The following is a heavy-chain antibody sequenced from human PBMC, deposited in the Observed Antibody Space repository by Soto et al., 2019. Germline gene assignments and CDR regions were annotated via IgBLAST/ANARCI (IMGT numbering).Heavy chain of an antibody. Sequence: GASVKVSCKASGYTFTSYDINWVRQATGQGLEWMGWMNPNSGNTGYAQKFQGRVTMTRNTSISTAYMELSSLRSEDMAVYYCARVEKQWLVYLDYWGQGTLVTVSS. CDR2: MNPNSGNT. V-gene: IGHV1-8*01. CDR3: ARVEKQWLVYLDY. D-gene: IGHD6-19*01. J-gene: IGHJ4*02. CDR1: GYTFTSYD.